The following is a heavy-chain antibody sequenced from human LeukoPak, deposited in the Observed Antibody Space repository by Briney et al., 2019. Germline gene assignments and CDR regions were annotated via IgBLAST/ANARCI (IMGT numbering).Heavy chain of an antibody. Sequence: ASVKVSCKASGYTFTSYDINWVRQATGQGLEWMGWVNPSSGNTGYAQKFQGRVTMTRNTSISTAYMELSSLRSEDTAVYYCARGVRGFRSEAFYYYMDVWGKGTTVTVSS. CDR2: VNPSSGNT. CDR3: ARGVRGFRSEAFYYYMDV. CDR1: GYTFTSYD. J-gene: IGHJ6*03. D-gene: IGHD3-10*01. V-gene: IGHV1-8*01.